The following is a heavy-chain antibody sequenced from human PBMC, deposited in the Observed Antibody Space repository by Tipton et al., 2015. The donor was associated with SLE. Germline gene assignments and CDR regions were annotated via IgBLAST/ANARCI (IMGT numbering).Heavy chain of an antibody. CDR2: IYTSAST. Sequence: TLSLTCTVSGGSINSVGYYWSWVRQPAGKGLEWIGRIYTSASTIYNPSLKSRVTLSSDTPKNQFSLRVRSVTAADTAVYYCARGGGSYYDYWGQGTLVTVSS. D-gene: IGHD1-26*01. CDR3: ARGGGSYYDY. CDR1: GGSINSVGYY. J-gene: IGHJ4*02. V-gene: IGHV4-61*02.